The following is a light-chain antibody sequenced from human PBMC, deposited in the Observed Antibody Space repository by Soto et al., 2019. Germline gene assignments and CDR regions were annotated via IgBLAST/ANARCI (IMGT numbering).Light chain of an antibody. CDR2: GNS. CDR3: QSYDSSLCVV. Sequence: QSVLTQPPSVSGAPGQRVTISCTGSSSNIGAGYDVHWYQQLPGTAPKLLIYGNSNRPSGVPVRFSGSKSGTSASLAITGLQAEDEADYYCQSYDSSLCVVFGGGTKLTVL. V-gene: IGLV1-40*01. J-gene: IGLJ2*01. CDR1: SSNIGAGYD.